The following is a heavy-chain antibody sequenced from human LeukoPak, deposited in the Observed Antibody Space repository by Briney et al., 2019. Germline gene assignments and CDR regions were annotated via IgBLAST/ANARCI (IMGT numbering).Heavy chain of an antibody. J-gene: IGHJ6*02. V-gene: IGHV3-48*02. CDR3: ARVSGGHYGSGSYTAEGV. Sequence: SGGSLRLSCAASGFTFSSYSMNWVRQAPGKGLEWVSYISSGSSTIYYADSVKGRFTISRDNAKNSLYLEMNSLRDEDTAVYYCARVSGGHYGSGSYTAEGVWGQGTTVTVSS. CDR1: GFTFSSYS. CDR2: ISSGSSTI. D-gene: IGHD3-10*01.